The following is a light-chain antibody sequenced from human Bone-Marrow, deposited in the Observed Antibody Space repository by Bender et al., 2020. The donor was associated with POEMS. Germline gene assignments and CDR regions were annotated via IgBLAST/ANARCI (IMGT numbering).Light chain of an antibody. Sequence: SYELTQPPSVSVSPGQTATITCSADKLGDRYASWYQHKPGQSPLLVLFQDNQRPSGIPERFSGSNSGNTATLTITGSQATDEADYYCQAWDSSTAVVFGGGTKLTVL. J-gene: IGLJ2*01. CDR1: KLGDRY. CDR3: QAWDSSTAVV. CDR2: QDN. V-gene: IGLV3-1*01.